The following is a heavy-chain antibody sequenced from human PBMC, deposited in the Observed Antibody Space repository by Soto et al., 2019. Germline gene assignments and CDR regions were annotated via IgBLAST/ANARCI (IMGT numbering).Heavy chain of an antibody. CDR2: ISSSRTYI. CDR3: ATAVAGGDY. CDR1: GFTFSLNT. D-gene: IGHD6-19*01. Sequence: EVQLVASGGGMVKPGGSLRLSCAASGFTFSLNTINWVRQAPGKGLEWVSSISSSRTYIYYANSVKGPFTISRDNAKKLLYLQMNGLRDEDTAVYYCATAVAGGDYWGQGTMVTVSS. V-gene: IGHV3-21*01. J-gene: IGHJ4*02.